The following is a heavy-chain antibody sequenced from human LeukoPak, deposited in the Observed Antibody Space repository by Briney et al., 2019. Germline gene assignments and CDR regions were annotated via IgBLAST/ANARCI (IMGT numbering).Heavy chain of an antibody. CDR1: GFTFSSYA. CDR3: AKDLEVHYFDTSGYYFDY. J-gene: IGHJ4*02. D-gene: IGHD3-22*01. Sequence: GGSLRLSCAASGFTFSSYAMHWVRQAPGKGLEWVAVISYDGSNKYYADSVKGRFTISRDNSKNTLYLQMNSLRAEDTAVYYCAKDLEVHYFDTSGYYFDYWGQGTLVTVSS. V-gene: IGHV3-30-3*01. CDR2: ISYDGSNK.